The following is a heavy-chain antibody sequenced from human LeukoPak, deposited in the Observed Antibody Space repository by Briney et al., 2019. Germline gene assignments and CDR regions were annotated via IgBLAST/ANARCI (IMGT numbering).Heavy chain of an antibody. Sequence: AGGSLRLSCAASGFTFSAHWMRWVGQAPGKGLEWVASIKQDGGEKNYVDSVKGRFTISRDNAKTSLYLQMNSLRAEDTALYYCARSSNRASDLWGQGTLVTVSS. CDR1: GFTFSAHW. CDR2: IKQDGGEK. J-gene: IGHJ4*02. CDR3: ARSSNRASDL. D-gene: IGHD2/OR15-2a*01. V-gene: IGHV3-7*01.